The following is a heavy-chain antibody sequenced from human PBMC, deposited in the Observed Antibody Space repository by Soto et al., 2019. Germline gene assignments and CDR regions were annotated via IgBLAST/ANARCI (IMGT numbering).Heavy chain of an antibody. CDR3: VGYCSSTSCYEADY. D-gene: IGHD2-2*01. V-gene: IGHV4-39*01. J-gene: IGHJ4*02. CDR1: GGSISSSSYD. Sequence: PXXTLSLPFTVCGGSISSSSYDWGCIRQPPGKGLEWIGSTYYSGSTYYNPSLKSRVTISVDTSKNQFSLKLSSVTAADTAVYYCVGYCSSTSCYEADYWGQGTLVTVSS. CDR2: TYYSGST.